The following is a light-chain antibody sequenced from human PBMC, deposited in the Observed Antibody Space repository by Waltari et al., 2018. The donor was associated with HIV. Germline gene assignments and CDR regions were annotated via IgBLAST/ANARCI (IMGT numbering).Light chain of an antibody. CDR3: SSYTSTSTGV. J-gene: IGLJ1*01. Sequence: QSALTQPASVSGSPGQSITISCTGTSSDVGGYNYVPWYQQHPGKAPKFLSYEVSNRPSGVSKRFSGSKSGNTASLTISGLQAEDEADYYCSSYTSTSTGVFGTGTKVTVL. CDR1: SSDVGGYNY. V-gene: IGLV2-14*01. CDR2: EVS.